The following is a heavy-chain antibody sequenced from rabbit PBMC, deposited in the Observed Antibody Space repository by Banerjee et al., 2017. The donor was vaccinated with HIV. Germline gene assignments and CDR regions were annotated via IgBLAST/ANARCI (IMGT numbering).Heavy chain of an antibody. CDR2: IYGSDNDDS. V-gene: IGHV1S45*01. J-gene: IGHJ4*01. D-gene: IGHD1-1*01. CDR3: ARRAYVSGSGYFFNL. CDR1: GFTLSSRYW. Sequence: QEQLEESGGDLVKPEGSLTLTCTASGFTLSSRYWICWVRQAPGQGLEWIACIYGSDNDDSYYASWAKGRFTISKTSSTTVTLQMTSLTAADTATYFCARRAYVSGSGYFFNLWGPGTLVTVS.